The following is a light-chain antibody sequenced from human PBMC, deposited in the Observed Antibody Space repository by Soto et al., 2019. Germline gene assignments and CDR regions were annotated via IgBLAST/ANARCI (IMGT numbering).Light chain of an antibody. Sequence: QSVLTQPASVSGSPGQSITISCTGSSSDIGAYNYVSWFQQYPGKAPKLIISEVSNRPSVVSNRFSGSKSGTAASLTISGLQTEDEADYFCFSFTTDWTHVFGTGTTVTVL. CDR3: FSFTTDWTHV. CDR2: EVS. J-gene: IGLJ1*01. CDR1: SSDIGAYNY. V-gene: IGLV2-14*01.